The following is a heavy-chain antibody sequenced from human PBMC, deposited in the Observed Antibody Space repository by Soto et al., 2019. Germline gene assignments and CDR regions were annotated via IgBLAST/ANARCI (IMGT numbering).Heavy chain of an antibody. Sequence: SETLSLTCAVYGGSFSGYYWSWIRQPPGKGLEWIGEINHSGSTNYNPSLKSRVTISVDTSKNQFSLKLSSVTAADTAVYYCARGLKVWLVPGFDYWGQGTLVTVSS. D-gene: IGHD6-19*01. CDR2: INHSGST. J-gene: IGHJ4*02. CDR3: ARGLKVWLVPGFDY. V-gene: IGHV4-34*01. CDR1: GGSFSGYY.